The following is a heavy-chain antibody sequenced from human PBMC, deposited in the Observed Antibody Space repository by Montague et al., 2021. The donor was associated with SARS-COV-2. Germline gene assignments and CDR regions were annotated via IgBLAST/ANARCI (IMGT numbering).Heavy chain of an antibody. J-gene: IGHJ4*02. D-gene: IGHD6-13*01. CDR3: AGAPPAGYYSNWYYFMV. V-gene: IGHV6-1*01. CDR1: GDSVSSNSAA. Sequence: CAISGDSVSSNSAAWNWLRQSPSRGLEWLGRTYYRSKWYNDYALSVKSRITINPDTSKNQFSLQLNSVTPEDTAFYYCAGAPPAGYYSNWYYFMVWGQGSLVTVSA. CDR2: TYYRSKWYN.